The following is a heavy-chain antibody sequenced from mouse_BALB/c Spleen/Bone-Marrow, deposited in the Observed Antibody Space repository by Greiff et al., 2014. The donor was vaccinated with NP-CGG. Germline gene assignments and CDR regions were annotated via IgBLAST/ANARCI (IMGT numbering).Heavy chain of an antibody. CDR3: ARGGNYAYSAMDS. CDR2: INPSSGYT. J-gene: IGHJ4*01. CDR1: GYTFTYYT. D-gene: IGHD2-1*01. V-gene: IGHV1-4*01. Sequence: VQLVESGAELARPGASVKLSCKASGYTFTYYTMHWGKQRLGRGLVWIGYINPSSGYTNYNQKFKDKDTLTADKSSSTAYMQLSSLTSDDSTVYYCARGGNYAYSAMDSWGQGTPVTVSA.